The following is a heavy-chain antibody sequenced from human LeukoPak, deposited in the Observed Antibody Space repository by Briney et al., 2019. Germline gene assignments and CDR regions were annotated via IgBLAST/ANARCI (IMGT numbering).Heavy chain of an antibody. V-gene: IGHV3-23*01. CDR3: AKAGFSSSWSKPDNWFDP. J-gene: IGHJ5*02. CDR2: ISGSGGST. CDR1: GFTFSSYV. D-gene: IGHD6-13*01. Sequence: GGSLRLSCAVSGFTFSSYVMSWVRQAPGKGLEWVSAISGSGGSTYYADSVKGRFTISRDNSKNTLYLQMNSLRAEDTAVYYCAKAGFSSSWSKPDNWFDPWGQGTLVTVSS.